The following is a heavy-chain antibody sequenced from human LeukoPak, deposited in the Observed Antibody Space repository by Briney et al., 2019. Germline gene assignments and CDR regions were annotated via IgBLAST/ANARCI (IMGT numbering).Heavy chain of an antibody. J-gene: IGHJ4*02. CDR1: GYTFTGYY. V-gene: IGHV1-2*02. D-gene: IGHD2-2*01. CDR3: ARLQGVPAAIGEDY. Sequence: ASVKVSCKASGYTFTGYYMHWVRQAPGQGLEWMGWINPNSGGTNYAQKFQGRVTMTRGTSISTAYMELSRLRSDDTAVYCCARLQGVPAAIGEDYWGQGTLVTVSS. CDR2: INPNSGGT.